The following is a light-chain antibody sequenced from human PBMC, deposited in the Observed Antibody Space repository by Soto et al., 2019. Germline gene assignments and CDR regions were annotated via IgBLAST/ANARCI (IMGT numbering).Light chain of an antibody. Sequence: QPVLTQSSSASASLGSSVKLTCTLNSGHSSYIIAWHHQQPGKAPRYLMKLEGSGSYNKGSGVPDRFSGSSSGADRYLTISNLQFEDEANYYCETWDSNTRVFGGGTKVTVL. CDR2: LEGSGSY. V-gene: IGLV4-60*02. CDR1: SGHSSYI. J-gene: IGLJ2*01. CDR3: ETWDSNTRV.